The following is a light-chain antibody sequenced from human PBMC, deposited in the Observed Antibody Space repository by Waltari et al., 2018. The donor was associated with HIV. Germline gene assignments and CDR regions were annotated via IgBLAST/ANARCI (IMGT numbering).Light chain of an antibody. CDR3: QHRSTSWT. CDR1: QTINNF. J-gene: IGKJ1*01. V-gene: IGKV3-11*01. CDR2: DAT. Sequence: EIVLTKSPATISLSQGESATLPCRASQTINNFLAWYQQRPGQAPRLLIYDATKRATGIPARFSGTGSGTDFSLTITSLEPEDFAVYYCQHRSTSWTFGRGTKVEI.